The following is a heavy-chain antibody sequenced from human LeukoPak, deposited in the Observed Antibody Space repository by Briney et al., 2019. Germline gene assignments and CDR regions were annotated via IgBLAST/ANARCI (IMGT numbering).Heavy chain of an antibody. CDR2: ISYDGSNK. Sequence: AGGSLRLSCAASGFTFSSYAMHWVRQAPGKGLEWVAVISYDGSNKYYADSVKGRFTISRDNSKNTLYLQMNSLRTEDTAVYYCARDVDTAMANPLDYRGQGTLVTVSS. V-gene: IGHV3-30-3*01. CDR1: GFTFSSYA. CDR3: ARDVDTAMANPLDY. D-gene: IGHD5-18*01. J-gene: IGHJ4*02.